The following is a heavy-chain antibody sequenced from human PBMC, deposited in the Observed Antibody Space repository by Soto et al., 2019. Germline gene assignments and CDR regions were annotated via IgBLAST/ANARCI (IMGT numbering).Heavy chain of an antibody. D-gene: IGHD5-12*01. CDR2: IYYSGST. Sequence: QVQLQESGPGLVKPSETLSLTCTVSGGSISSYYWSWIRQPPGKGLEWIGCIYYSGSTNYNPSLKSRVTISVDTSKNQFSLNLRSVTAADTAMYYCARGRWLQLIYFDYWGQGTLVTVSS. J-gene: IGHJ4*02. V-gene: IGHV4-59*01. CDR1: GGSISSYY. CDR3: ARGRWLQLIYFDY.